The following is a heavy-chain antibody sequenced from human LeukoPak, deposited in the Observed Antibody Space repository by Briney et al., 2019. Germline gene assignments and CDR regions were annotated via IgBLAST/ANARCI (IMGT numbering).Heavy chain of an antibody. D-gene: IGHD3-9*01. CDR1: GFTFSSYW. CDR2: IKQDGSEK. CDR3: AREGGHYDILTGGDY. J-gene: IGHJ4*02. V-gene: IGHV3-7*01. Sequence: PGGSLRLSCAASGFTFSSYWMSWVRQAPGKGLEWVANIKQDGSEKYYVDSVKGRLTISRDNAKNSLYLQMNSLRAEDTAVYYCAREGGHYDILTGGDYWGQGTLVTVSS.